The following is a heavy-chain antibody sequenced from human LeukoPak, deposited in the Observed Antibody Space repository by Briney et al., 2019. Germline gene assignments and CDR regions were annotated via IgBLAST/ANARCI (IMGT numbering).Heavy chain of an antibody. J-gene: IGHJ6*03. CDR3: ARNSPDYSYGPSYYYYYMDV. CDR2: IIPIFGTA. V-gene: IGHV1-69*13. Sequence: SVKVSCKASGGTFSSYAISWVRQAPGQGLEWMGGIIPIFGTANYAQKFQGRVTITADESTSTAYMELSSLRSEDTAVYYCARNSPDYSYGPSYYYYYMDVWGKGTTVTVSS. D-gene: IGHD5-18*01. CDR1: GGTFSSYA.